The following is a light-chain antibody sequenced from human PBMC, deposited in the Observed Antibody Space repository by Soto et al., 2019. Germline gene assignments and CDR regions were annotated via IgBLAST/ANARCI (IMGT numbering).Light chain of an antibody. CDR1: TSDVGGYNY. Sequence: QSALTQPASVSGSPGQSIAISCTGTTSDVGGYNYVSWYQQNPGKAPKLMIYDVINRPSGVSNRFSGSKSGNTASLTISGLQADDEADYYCTSYTGSSTHVVFGGGTKLTVL. CDR2: DVI. J-gene: IGLJ2*01. V-gene: IGLV2-14*03. CDR3: TSYTGSSTHVV.